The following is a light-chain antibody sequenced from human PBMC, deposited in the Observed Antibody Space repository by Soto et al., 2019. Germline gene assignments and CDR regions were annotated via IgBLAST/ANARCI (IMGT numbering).Light chain of an antibody. J-gene: IGKJ1*01. CDR1: QRVSTY. CDR3: LQYHNLWA. Sequence: ENVLTQSPATLSLSPGEGGTLSCRASQRVSTYLAWYQQKPGQAPRLLIYDASNRATGIPARFSGSGSGTEFTLTISSLQSEDFTVYSCLQYHNLWAFGQGTKVDI. V-gene: IGKV3D-15*01. CDR2: DAS.